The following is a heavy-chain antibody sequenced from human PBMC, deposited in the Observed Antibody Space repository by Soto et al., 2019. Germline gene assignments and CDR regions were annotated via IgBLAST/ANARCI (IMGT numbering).Heavy chain of an antibody. Sequence: HGESLKISCKGSGYSFTSYWIGWVRQMPGKGLEWMGIIYPGDSDTRYSPSFQGQVTISADKSISTAYLQWSSLKASDTAMYYCARREYFDWLLSPYYFDYWGQGTLVTVSS. J-gene: IGHJ4*02. D-gene: IGHD3-9*01. CDR3: ARREYFDWLLSPYYFDY. CDR1: GYSFTSYW. CDR2: IYPGDSDT. V-gene: IGHV5-51*01.